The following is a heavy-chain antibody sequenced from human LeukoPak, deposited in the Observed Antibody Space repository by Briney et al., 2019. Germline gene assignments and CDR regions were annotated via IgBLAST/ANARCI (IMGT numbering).Heavy chain of an antibody. D-gene: IGHD4-17*01. J-gene: IGHJ4*02. Sequence: GGSLRLSCAASGFTFSSYAMHCLRQAPGKGLEWVAVISYDGSNKYYADSVKGRFTISRDNSKNTLYLQMNSLRAKDTAVYYCARDTARDYGDYSSWGQGTLVTVSS. CDR1: GFTFSSYA. CDR3: ARDTARDYGDYSS. CDR2: ISYDGSNK. V-gene: IGHV3-30*04.